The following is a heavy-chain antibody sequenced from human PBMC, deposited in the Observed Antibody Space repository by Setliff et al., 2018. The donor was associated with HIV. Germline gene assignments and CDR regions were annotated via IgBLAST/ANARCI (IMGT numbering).Heavy chain of an antibody. J-gene: IGHJ3*02. CDR1: GGSISSGSYY. Sequence: NPSETLSLTCTVSGGSISSGSYYWTWIRQPAGKGLEWIGHIYTGGTTNYNPSLKSRVSISADMSKNHFSLNLSSVTAADTAVYYCCRSMTTVLGDAFDIWGQGAMVTVSS. CDR3: CRSMTTVLGDAFDI. V-gene: IGHV4-61*09. CDR2: IYTGGTT. D-gene: IGHD4-17*01.